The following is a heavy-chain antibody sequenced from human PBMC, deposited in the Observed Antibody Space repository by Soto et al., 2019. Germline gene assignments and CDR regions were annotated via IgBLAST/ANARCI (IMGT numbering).Heavy chain of an antibody. V-gene: IGHV3-30*03. J-gene: IGHJ4*02. D-gene: IGHD3-10*01. Sequence: QVQLVESGGGVVQPGRSLRLSCAASGFPFTTYGMHWVREGPGKGLEWVAVISYDGTNKYYADSVKGRFTISRDNSKNPVYLQMNSLRPEDTALYYCVGGQYYFDYRGQGTLVTVSS. CDR3: VGGQYYFDY. CDR2: ISYDGTNK. CDR1: GFPFTTYG.